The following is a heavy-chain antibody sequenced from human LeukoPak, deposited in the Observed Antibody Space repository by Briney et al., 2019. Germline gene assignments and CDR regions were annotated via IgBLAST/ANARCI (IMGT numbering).Heavy chain of an antibody. J-gene: IGHJ1*01. V-gene: IGHV3-30*02. CDR1: GYTFNGYG. CDR3: PSGYDLS. CDR2: VGHDGNDK. Sequence: PGGSLRLSCAASGYTFNGYGMHWVRQAPGKGLEWVAFVGHDGNDKYYADSVKGRFTISRDNSKNTLYLQMNSLRSEDTAVYYCPSGYDLSWGQGTLVTVSS. D-gene: IGHD5-12*01.